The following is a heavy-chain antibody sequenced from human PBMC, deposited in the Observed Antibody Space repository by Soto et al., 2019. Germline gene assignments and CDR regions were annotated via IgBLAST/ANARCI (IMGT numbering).Heavy chain of an antibody. D-gene: IGHD4-4*01. Sequence: LSLTCAVYGGSFTTYYWSWIRQSPGKGLEWIGEINNIGSTNYNPSLKSRVTISVDTSKNQFSLKLNSVTAADTAVYYCARGRSTTVTRRLFVYWGQGTLVTVSS. V-gene: IGHV4-34*01. CDR1: GGSFTTYY. J-gene: IGHJ4*02. CDR3: ARGRSTTVTRRLFVY. CDR2: INNIGST.